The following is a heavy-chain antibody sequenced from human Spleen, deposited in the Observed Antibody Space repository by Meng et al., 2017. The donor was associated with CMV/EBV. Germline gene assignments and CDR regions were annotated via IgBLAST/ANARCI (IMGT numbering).Heavy chain of an antibody. D-gene: IGHD2-8*01. J-gene: IGHJ4*02. CDR3: ARGRRKTPSGLT. Sequence: GSLRLSCAVSGGSISSSNWWSWARQPPGKGLEWIGEIYHSGSTNYNPSLKSRVTISVDTSKNQFSLKLSSVTAADTAVYYCARGRRKTPSGLTWGQGTLVTVSS. CDR1: GGSISSSNW. CDR2: IYHSGST. V-gene: IGHV4-4*02.